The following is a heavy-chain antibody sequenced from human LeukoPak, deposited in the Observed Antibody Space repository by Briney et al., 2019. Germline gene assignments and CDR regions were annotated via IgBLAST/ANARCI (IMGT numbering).Heavy chain of an antibody. J-gene: IGHJ4*02. Sequence: PGGSLRLSCAASGFTFSSYWMHWVRQAPGKGLVWVSHINSAASSTTYTDSVKGRFTISRDNAKNTLYLQMNSLRAEDTAVYFCGGSTSSGSLGYWGQGTLVSVSS. CDR1: GFTFSSYW. CDR2: INSAASST. D-gene: IGHD6-19*01. V-gene: IGHV3-74*01. CDR3: GGSTSSGSLGY.